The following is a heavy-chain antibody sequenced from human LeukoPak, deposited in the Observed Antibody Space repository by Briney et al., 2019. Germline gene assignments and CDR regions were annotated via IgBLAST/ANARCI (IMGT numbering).Heavy chain of an antibody. D-gene: IGHD1-26*01. V-gene: IGHV1-69*04. Sequence: ASVKVSCKASGGTFSSYAISWVRQASGQGLEWMGRIIPILGIANYAQKFQGRVTITADKSTSTAYMELSSLRSEDTAVYYCAREKRGGSYYTARPDYWGQGTLVTVSS. J-gene: IGHJ4*02. CDR1: GGTFSSYA. CDR2: IIPILGIA. CDR3: AREKRGGSYYTARPDY.